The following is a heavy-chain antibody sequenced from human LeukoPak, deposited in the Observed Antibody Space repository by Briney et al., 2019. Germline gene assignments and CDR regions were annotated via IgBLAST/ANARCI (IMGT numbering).Heavy chain of an antibody. CDR3: AKAGRESSGYLIDY. V-gene: IGHV3-30*18. D-gene: IGHD3-22*01. Sequence: GGSLRLSCADSGFTFSSYGMHWVRQAPGKGLEWVAVISYDGSNKYYADSVKGRFTISRDNSKNTLYLQMNSLRAEDTAVYYCAKAGRESSGYLIDYWGQGTLVTVSS. CDR2: ISYDGSNK. CDR1: GFTFSSYG. J-gene: IGHJ4*02.